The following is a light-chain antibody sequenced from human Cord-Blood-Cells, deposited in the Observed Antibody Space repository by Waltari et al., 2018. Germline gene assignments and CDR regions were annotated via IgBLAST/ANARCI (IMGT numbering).Light chain of an antibody. CDR1: QSVSSN. V-gene: IGKV3-15*01. J-gene: IGKJ3*01. Sequence: EIVMLHSPATLSVSPGERAILSCRASQSVSSNLAWYKQKHGQAPRLLIYGASTRATGIPARFSVSGSGTEFTLTISSLQSENFAVYYCQQYNNWPPITFGPGTKVDIK. CDR3: QQYNNWPPIT. CDR2: GAS.